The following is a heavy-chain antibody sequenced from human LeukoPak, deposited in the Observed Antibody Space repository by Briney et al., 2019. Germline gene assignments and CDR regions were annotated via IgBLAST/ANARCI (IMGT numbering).Heavy chain of an antibody. Sequence: PGGSLRLSCAASGLTFSSYAMHWVRQAPGKGLEYVSAISSNGGSTYYANSVKGRFSISRDNSKNTLYLQMGSLRAEDMAVYYCARDGSSYYYYYMDVWGKGTTVTVSS. CDR2: ISSNGGST. J-gene: IGHJ6*03. CDR1: GLTFSSYA. V-gene: IGHV3-64*01. CDR3: ARDGSSYYYYYMDV. D-gene: IGHD6-19*01.